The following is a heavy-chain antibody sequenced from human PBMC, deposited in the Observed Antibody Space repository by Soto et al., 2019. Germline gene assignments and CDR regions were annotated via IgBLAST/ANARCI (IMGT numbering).Heavy chain of an antibody. J-gene: IGHJ6*02. D-gene: IGHD3-3*01. CDR2: MNPNNGNT. Sequence: QVQLVQSGAEVKKPGASVKVSCKASGYTFTSYDINWVRQATGQGLEWMGWMNPNNGNTGYAQKFQGRVTMTRNTSISTAYMELSSLRSEDTAVYYCARQYYDFGRGYNYGMDVWGQGTTVTVSS. V-gene: IGHV1-8*01. CDR1: GYTFTSYD. CDR3: ARQYYDFGRGYNYGMDV.